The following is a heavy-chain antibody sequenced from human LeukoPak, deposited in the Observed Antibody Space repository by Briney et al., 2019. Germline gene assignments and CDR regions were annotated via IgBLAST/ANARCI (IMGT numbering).Heavy chain of an antibody. CDR1: VYSFSGYY. J-gene: IGHJ4*02. CDR3: ARGRGGATTGFDH. D-gene: IGHD1-26*01. V-gene: IGHV1-2*02. CDR2: INSNSGAR. Sequence: GASVKVSCKASVYSFSGYYMHWVRQAPEQGLESMGWINSNSGARNYAPKFQGRVTFSRDNSISTAYMELSSLRSDDTAIYYCARGRGGATTGFDHWGQGTLVTVSS.